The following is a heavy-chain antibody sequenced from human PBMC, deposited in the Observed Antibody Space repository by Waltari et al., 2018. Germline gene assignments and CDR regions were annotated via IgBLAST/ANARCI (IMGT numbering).Heavy chain of an antibody. J-gene: IGHJ4*02. Sequence: EVQLVESGGGLVQPGRSLRLSCAASGFTFDDYAMHWVRQAPVQGLEWVSVISWNSGSIGYADSLKGRFTISRDNAKNSLYLQMNSLRAEDTALYYCAKDIAPIVPRGGGNYVAWSLSPHFDYWGQGTLVTVSS. V-gene: IGHV3-9*01. CDR3: AKDIAPIVPRGGGNYVAWSLSPHFDY. D-gene: IGHD4-4*01. CDR2: ISWNSGSI. CDR1: GFTFDDYA.